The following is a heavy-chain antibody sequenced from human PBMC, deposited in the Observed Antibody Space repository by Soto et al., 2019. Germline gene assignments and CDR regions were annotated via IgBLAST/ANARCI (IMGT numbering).Heavy chain of an antibody. CDR2: ISGRGDHR. CDR3: AKDRALENQTPYGMDV. Sequence: EMQLLESGGGLGQPGGSLRLSCVASPITVYNFAAMSWVRQTPERGLEWVSTISGRGDHRYYADSVKGRFTISRDNSKNSLYIQMDGLRVDDTAVYYCAKDRALENQTPYGMDVWGQGTTVTV. D-gene: IGHD2-2*01. CDR1: PITVYNFAA. V-gene: IGHV3-23*01. J-gene: IGHJ6*02.